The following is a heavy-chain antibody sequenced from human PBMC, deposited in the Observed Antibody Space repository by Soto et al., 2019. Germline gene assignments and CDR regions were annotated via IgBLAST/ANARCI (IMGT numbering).Heavy chain of an antibody. J-gene: IGHJ4*02. CDR1: VYSISISYY. CDR2: IYHSGST. D-gene: IGHD4-17*01. CDR3: AMAVNTSNYFDY. Sequence: PETLSLTCAFSVYSISISYYGGWIRQPPGKGLEWIGTIYHSGSTYYNPSLKSRLTISVDTSNNQFSLKLRSVTAADTAVYYCAMAVNTSNYFDYWGQGTMVTVSS. V-gene: IGHV4-38-2*01.